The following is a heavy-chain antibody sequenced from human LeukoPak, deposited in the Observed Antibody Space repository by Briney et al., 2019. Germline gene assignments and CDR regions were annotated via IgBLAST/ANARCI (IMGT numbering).Heavy chain of an antibody. CDR3: ARVGAPDNWNDAGYFDY. CDR1: GFTFSSYG. Sequence: AGGSLRLSCAASGFTFSSYGMSWVRQAPGKGLEWVSAISGSGGSTYYADSVKGRFTISRDNAKNSLYLQMNSLRSDDTAVYYCARVGAPDNWNDAGYFDYWGQGTLVTVSS. CDR2: ISGSGGST. J-gene: IGHJ4*02. V-gene: IGHV3-23*01. D-gene: IGHD1-20*01.